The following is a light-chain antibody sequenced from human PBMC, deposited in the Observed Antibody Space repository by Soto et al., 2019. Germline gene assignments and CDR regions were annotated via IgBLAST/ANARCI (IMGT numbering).Light chain of an antibody. CDR1: SSNIGSDA. J-gene: IGLJ1*01. Sequence: QSVLTQPPSASGTPGQRVTISCSGSSSNIGSDAVSWYQQLPGTAPKLLIYSNNQRPSGVPDRFSGSKSGTSASLAISGLQSEDEADYYSAAWDDSLNGQLFGTGTKLTVL. V-gene: IGLV1-44*01. CDR3: AAWDDSLNGQL. CDR2: SNN.